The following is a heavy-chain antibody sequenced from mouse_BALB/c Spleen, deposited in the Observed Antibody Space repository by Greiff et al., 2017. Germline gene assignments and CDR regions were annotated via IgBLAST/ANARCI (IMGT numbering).Heavy chain of an antibody. J-gene: IGHJ2*01. CDR3: VSGSTGY. CDR2: IRSKSNNYAT. CDR1: GFTFNTYA. V-gene: IGHV10-1*02. D-gene: IGHD1-1*01. Sequence: EVQRVESGGGLVQPKGSLKLSCAASGFTFNTYAMNWVRQAPGKGLEWVARIRSKSNNYATYYADSVKDRFTISRDDSQSMLYLQMNNLKTEDTAMYYCVSGSTGYWGQGTTLTVSS.